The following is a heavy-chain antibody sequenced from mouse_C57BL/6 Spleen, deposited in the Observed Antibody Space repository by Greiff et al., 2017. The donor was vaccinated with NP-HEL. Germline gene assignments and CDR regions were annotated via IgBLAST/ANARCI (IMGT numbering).Heavy chain of an antibody. V-gene: IGHV1-82*01. CDR3: ARSPYDYDEDWFAY. Sequence: QVQLKQSGPELVKPGASVKISCKASGYAFSSSWMNWVKQRPGKGLEWIGRIYPGDGDTKYNGKFKGKATLTADKSSSTAYMQLSSLTSEDSAVYFCARSPYDYDEDWFAYWGQGTLVTVSA. CDR2: IYPGDGDT. CDR1: GYAFSSSW. J-gene: IGHJ3*01. D-gene: IGHD2-4*01.